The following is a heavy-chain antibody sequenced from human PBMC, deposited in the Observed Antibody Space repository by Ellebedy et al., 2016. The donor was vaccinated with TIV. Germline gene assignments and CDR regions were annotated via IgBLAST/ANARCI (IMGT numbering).Heavy chain of an antibody. V-gene: IGHV1-3*01. CDR3: ARDPYQMATIRGYFDY. D-gene: IGHD5-12*01. J-gene: IGHJ4*02. CDR1: GYTFSGYA. CDR2: INPGNGNT. Sequence: ASVKVSCKASGYTFSGYAMHWVRQAPGQRLEWMGWINPGNGNTKYSQNFHGRVTITRDTSASTAYMELSSLRSEDTAVYYCARDPYQMATIRGYFDYWGQGTLVTVSS.